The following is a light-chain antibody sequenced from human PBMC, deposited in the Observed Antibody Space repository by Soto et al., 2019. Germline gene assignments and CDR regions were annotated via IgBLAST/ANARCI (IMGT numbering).Light chain of an antibody. Sequence: DIQMTQPPSTLSASVGDRVTITCRASQNIRTWLSWYQQKPGKAPNLLIFDASSLHSGVPSRFSGSGSGTEFTLTITSLQPDDFATYYCQHYNPYSGPFGQGTKVDIK. CDR2: DAS. J-gene: IGKJ1*01. CDR3: QHYNPYSGP. CDR1: QNIRTW. V-gene: IGKV1-5*01.